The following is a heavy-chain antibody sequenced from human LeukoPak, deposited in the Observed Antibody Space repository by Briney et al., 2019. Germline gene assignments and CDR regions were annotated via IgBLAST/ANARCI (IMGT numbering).Heavy chain of an antibody. J-gene: IGHJ5*02. V-gene: IGHV5-51*01. CDR1: GYSFSTHW. Sequence: GESLKISCKGFGYSFSTHWIGWVRQMPGKGLEWMGIIYPGDSDTRYSQSFQGQVTISVDKSSTTAYLQWSSLKASDTATYYCARRATAVGGPLDLWGQGTLVTVPS. D-gene: IGHD2-15*01. CDR3: ARRATAVGGPLDL. CDR2: IYPGDSDT.